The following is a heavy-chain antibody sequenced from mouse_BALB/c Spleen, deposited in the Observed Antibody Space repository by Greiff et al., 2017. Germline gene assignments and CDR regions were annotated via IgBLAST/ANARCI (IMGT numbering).Heavy chain of an antibody. CDR2: IWSGGST. J-gene: IGHJ4*01. CDR1: GFSLTSYG. Sequence: VKLLESGPGLVQPSQSLSITCTASGFSLTSYGVHWVRQSPGKGLEWLGVIWSGGSTDYNAAFISRLSISKNNSKSQVFFKMNSLQANDATIYYCAKRGVGAMDYWGQGTSVTVSS. V-gene: IGHV2-2*02. CDR3: AKRGVGAMDY.